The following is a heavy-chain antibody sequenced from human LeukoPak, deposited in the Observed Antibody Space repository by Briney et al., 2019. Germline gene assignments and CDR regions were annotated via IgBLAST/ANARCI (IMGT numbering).Heavy chain of an antibody. Sequence: GESLKISCKASGYSFINHWIGWVRQKPGKGLEWVGIVYPDDSDTRYSPSFQGQVSISADKSLSTAYLQWSSLKASDTAMYYCARLIYDSSGYFDYWGQGTLVTVSS. V-gene: IGHV5-51*01. CDR2: VYPDDSDT. J-gene: IGHJ4*02. D-gene: IGHD3-22*01. CDR3: ARLIYDSSGYFDY. CDR1: GYSFINHW.